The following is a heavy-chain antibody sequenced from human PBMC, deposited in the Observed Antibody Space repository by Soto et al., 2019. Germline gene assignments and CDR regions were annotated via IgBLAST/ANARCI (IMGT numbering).Heavy chain of an antibody. CDR2: IDEEGSEK. Sequence: SLRLSCAASGFTFSTYWMNWVRQVPGKGLEWVTNIDEEGSEKYSVDSVKGRFTISRDNAKNSLYLQMNSLKTEDTALYYCTTDSYSTMIVIRFDYWGHGTLVTVSS. V-gene: IGHV3-7*03. D-gene: IGHD3-22*01. CDR1: GFTFSTYW. CDR3: TTDSYSTMIVIRFDY. J-gene: IGHJ4*01.